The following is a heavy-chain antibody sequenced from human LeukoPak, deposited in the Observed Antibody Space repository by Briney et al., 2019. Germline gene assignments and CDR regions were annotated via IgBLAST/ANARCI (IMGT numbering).Heavy chain of an antibody. CDR3: ARSIAVDGRTAYYFDY. Sequence: PSETLSLTCTVSGASISSYYWSWIRQPPGKGLEWIGFIYYSGSTNYNPSLKSRVTISVDTSNNQFSLKLSSVTAADTAVYYCARSIAVDGRTAYYFDYWGQGTLVTVSS. CDR2: IYYSGST. D-gene: IGHD6-19*01. V-gene: IGHV4-59*01. CDR1: GASISSYY. J-gene: IGHJ4*02.